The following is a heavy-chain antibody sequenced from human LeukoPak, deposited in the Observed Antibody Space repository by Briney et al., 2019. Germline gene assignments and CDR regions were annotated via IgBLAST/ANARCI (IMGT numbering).Heavy chain of an antibody. D-gene: IGHD3-10*01. J-gene: IGHJ4*02. Sequence: PGGSLRLSCAASGFTSSSYWMSWVRQAPGKGLKWVANIKRDGSEKYYVDSVKGRFTISRDNAKNSLYLQMYSLRAEDTAVYYCAREPVGSSYWGQGTLVTVSS. V-gene: IGHV3-7*01. CDR1: GFTSSSYW. CDR3: AREPVGSSY. CDR2: IKRDGSEK.